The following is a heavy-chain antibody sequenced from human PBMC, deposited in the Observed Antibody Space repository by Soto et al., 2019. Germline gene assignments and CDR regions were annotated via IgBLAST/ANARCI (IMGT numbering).Heavy chain of an antibody. D-gene: IGHD6-25*01. CDR3: ARHPSASGDYLAH. Sequence: SETLSLTCAVSGGSISSGGYSWGWIRQSPGKGLQWIGYIFYSGSTNYNPSLKSRVTISVDRSENQFSLKLTSVTAADTAVYYCARHPSASGDYLAHWGQGTLVTVSS. J-gene: IGHJ4*02. CDR1: GGSISSGGYS. V-gene: IGHV4-61*05. CDR2: IFYSGST.